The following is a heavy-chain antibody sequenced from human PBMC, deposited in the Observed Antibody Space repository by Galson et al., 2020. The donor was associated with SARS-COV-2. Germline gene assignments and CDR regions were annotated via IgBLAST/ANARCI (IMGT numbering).Heavy chain of an antibody. D-gene: IGHD5-12*01. CDR2: IYYSAST. CDR3: ARQRRVDIVATLDFDY. V-gene: IGHV4-59*08. J-gene: IGHJ4*02. Sequence: SETLSLTCTVSGGSISSYYWSWIRQPPGKGLEWIGYIYYSASTNYNPSLKSRVTISVDTSKNQFSLKLSSVTAADTAVYYCARQRRVDIVATLDFDYWGQGTLVTVSS. CDR1: GGSISSYY.